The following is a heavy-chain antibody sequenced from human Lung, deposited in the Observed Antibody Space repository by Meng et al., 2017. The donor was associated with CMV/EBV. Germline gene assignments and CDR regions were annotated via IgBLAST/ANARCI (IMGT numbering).Heavy chain of an antibody. Sequence: GGSXRLSCAASGFTFSSFSMSWVRQAPGKGLEWDSAITASGGSTYYADSVNGRFTISRDNSKNTLYLQMNSLGAEDTAVYYWAKAYSGSWYREYYDYWGQGTXVTVSS. J-gene: IGHJ4*02. CDR1: GFTFSSFS. D-gene: IGHD6-13*01. CDR3: AKAYSGSWYREYYDY. V-gene: IGHV3-23*01. CDR2: ITASGGST.